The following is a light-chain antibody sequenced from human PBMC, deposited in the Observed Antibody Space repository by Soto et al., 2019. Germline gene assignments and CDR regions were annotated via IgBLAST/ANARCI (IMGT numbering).Light chain of an antibody. CDR3: QQYGSSPRT. CDR1: QSVSSSS. J-gene: IGKJ1*01. V-gene: IGKV3-20*01. CDR2: DAS. Sequence: EIVLTQSPGTLSLSPGERATLSCRASQSVSSSSLAWYQQKPGQAPRLLLYDASSRATGIPDRFSGSGSGTDFTITISRLEPEDFAVYYCQQYGSSPRTFGQGTKVEIK.